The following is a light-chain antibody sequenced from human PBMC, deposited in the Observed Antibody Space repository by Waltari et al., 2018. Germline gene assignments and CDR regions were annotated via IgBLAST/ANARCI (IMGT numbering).Light chain of an antibody. J-gene: IGKJ4*01. V-gene: IGKV3-20*01. CDR1: QPVTYSY. CDR3: QQYVNSPPLT. Sequence: ENVLTQFPGTLPLSPGERAPLSCRASQPVTYSYLAWYQQKPGQPPSLLIYGASSRATGIPDRFSGSGSGTDFTLTISSLEPEDFAVYYCQQYVNSPPLTFGGGTRVEIK. CDR2: GAS.